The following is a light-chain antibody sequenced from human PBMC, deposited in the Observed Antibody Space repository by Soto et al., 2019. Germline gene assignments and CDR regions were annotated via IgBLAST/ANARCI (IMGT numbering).Light chain of an antibody. CDR2: EDT. CDR3: CSYSGSRTWV. CDR1: SGDIGNYYL. Sequence: QSALTHPASVYGSPGQSITISGTGTSGDIGNYYLVSWYQQHPGKATKLMIYEDTKRTSGVSNRVSGSRSCNTASLAISGLQAEEESDYYCCSYSGSRTWVFGGGTKITVL. V-gene: IGLV2-23*01. J-gene: IGLJ3*02.